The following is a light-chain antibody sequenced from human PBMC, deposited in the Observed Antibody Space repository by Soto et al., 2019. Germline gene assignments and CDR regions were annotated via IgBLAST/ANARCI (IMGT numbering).Light chain of an antibody. CDR2: AAS. V-gene: IGKV1-39*01. CDR1: QSISSY. J-gene: IGKJ3*01. CDR3: QQSYRTPLFT. Sequence: DIQMTQSPSSLSASVGDRVTITCRASQSISSYLNWYQQKPGKAPKLLIYAASSLQSGVPSRFSGSRSGTDFTLTISSLQPEDFATYYCQQSYRTPLFTFGPGTKVDIK.